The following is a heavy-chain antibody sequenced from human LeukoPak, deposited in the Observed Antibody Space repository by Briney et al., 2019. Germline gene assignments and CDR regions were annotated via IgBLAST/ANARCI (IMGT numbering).Heavy chain of an antibody. CDR3: ARVGGVSGRAFDM. CDR2: IRGDGSST. Sequence: GGSLRLSCAASGFTFSSYWMHWVRQDPGKGLVWVSYIRGDGSSTSYADSVKGRFTISRDNAKNTLYLQMNSLRVEDTAVYYCARVGGVSGRAFDMWGQGTMVTVSS. CDR1: GFTFSSYW. D-gene: IGHD6-25*01. V-gene: IGHV3-74*01. J-gene: IGHJ3*02.